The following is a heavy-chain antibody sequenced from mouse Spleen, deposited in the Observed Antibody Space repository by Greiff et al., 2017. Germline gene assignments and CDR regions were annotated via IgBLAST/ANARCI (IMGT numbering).Heavy chain of an antibody. V-gene: IGHV1-15*01. D-gene: IGHD1-2*01. CDR2: IDPETGGT. J-gene: IGHJ2*01. CDR3: TRKDYYGYEYFDY. Sequence: QVQLKQSGAELVRPGASVTLSCKASGYTFTDYEMHWVKQTPVHGLEWIGAIDPETGGTAYNQKFKGKATLTADKSSSTAYMELRSLTSEDSAVYYCTRKDYYGYEYFDYWGQGTTLTVSS. CDR1: GYTFTDYE.